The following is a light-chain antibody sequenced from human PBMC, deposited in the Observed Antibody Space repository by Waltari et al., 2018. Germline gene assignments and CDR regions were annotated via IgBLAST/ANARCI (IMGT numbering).Light chain of an antibody. CDR2: GAS. V-gene: IGKV3-20*01. CDR1: QSVSRT. Sequence: IVLTQSPGTLSLSPGERATISCRASQSVSRTLAWYQQKPGQAPKLLIYGASIRATGIPDRFTGSGSGTDFSLTISSLEPEDFAIYFCQHYVRLPATFGQGTKVEIK. J-gene: IGKJ1*01. CDR3: QHYVRLPAT.